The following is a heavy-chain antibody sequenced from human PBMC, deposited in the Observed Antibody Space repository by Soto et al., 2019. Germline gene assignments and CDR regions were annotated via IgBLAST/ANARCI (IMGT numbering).Heavy chain of an antibody. Sequence: ASVKVSCKASGGTFSSYAISWVRQAPGQGLEWMGGIIPIFGTANYAQKFQGRVTITADESTSTAYMELSSLRSEDTAVYYCASLAGAQNYYGMDVWGQGTTVTVSS. CDR3: ASLAGAQNYYGMDV. J-gene: IGHJ6*02. V-gene: IGHV1-69*13. D-gene: IGHD6-19*01. CDR2: IIPIFGTA. CDR1: GGTFSSYA.